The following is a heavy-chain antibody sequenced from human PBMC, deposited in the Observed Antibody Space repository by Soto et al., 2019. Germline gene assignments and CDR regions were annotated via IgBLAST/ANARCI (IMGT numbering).Heavy chain of an antibody. D-gene: IGHD4-17*01. CDR2: IIPIFGTA. Sequence: QVQLVQSGAEVKKPGSSVKVSCKASGGTFSSYAISWVRQAPGQGLEWMGGIIPIFGTANYAQKFQGRVTMTADESTSTAYMELSSLRSEDTAVYYCASDYGGNQGFYYYYGMDVWGQGTTVTVSS. J-gene: IGHJ6*02. CDR1: GGTFSSYA. CDR3: ASDYGGNQGFYYYYGMDV. V-gene: IGHV1-69*01.